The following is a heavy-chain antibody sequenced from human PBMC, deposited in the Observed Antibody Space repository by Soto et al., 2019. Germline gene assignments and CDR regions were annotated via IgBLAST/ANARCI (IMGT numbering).Heavy chain of an antibody. V-gene: IGHV1-69*12. J-gene: IGHJ6*02. CDR3: ATSAARNYYYGMDV. CDR2: IIPIFGTA. Sequence: QVQLVQSGAEVKKPGSSVKVSCKASGGTFSSYAISWVRQAPGQGLEWMGGIIPIFGTAHYAQKFQGRVTITADESTSTAYMELSSLRSADTAVYYCATSAARNYYYGMDVWGQGTTVTVSS. CDR1: GGTFSSYA.